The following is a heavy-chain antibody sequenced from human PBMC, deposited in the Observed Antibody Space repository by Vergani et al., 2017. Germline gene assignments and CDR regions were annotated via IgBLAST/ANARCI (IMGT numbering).Heavy chain of an antibody. CDR3: ARDPEIVIVPAAPFLFFYFRMEV. V-gene: IGHV1-18*04. D-gene: IGHD2-2*01. CDR1: GYTFTSYG. J-gene: IGHJ6*02. CDR2: ISAYNGNT. Sequence: QVQLVQSGAEVKKPGASVKVSCKASGYTFTSYGISWVRQAPGQGLEWMGWISAYNGNTNYAQKLQGRVTMTTDTSTSTAYMELRSLRSDDTAVYYCARDPEIVIVPAAPFLFFYFRMEVWGQGNTGTVSS.